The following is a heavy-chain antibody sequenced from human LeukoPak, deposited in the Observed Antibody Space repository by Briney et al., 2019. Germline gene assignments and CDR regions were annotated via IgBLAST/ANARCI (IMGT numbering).Heavy chain of an antibody. CDR1: GDSVTSSY. Sequence: SETLSLTCTVSGDSVTSSYWCWIRQSAGKGLEWIGRIYDNANTNYNPSLKSRGTMSVDTSKNQFTLRLSFVTAADTAVYYCARSEAFDIWGQGTTVTVSS. CDR2: IYDNANT. V-gene: IGHV4-4*07. J-gene: IGHJ3*02. CDR3: ARSEAFDI.